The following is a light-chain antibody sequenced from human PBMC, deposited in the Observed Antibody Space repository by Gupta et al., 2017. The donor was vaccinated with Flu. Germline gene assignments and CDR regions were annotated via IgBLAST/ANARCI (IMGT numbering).Light chain of an antibody. CDR2: KDS. Sequence: SYELTQPPSVSVSPGQTARIPCSGDALPHQYAYWYQQKPGQAPLMVIYKDSERPPGIPERFSGSSSGTIVTLTISGVQAEDEADYSCLSADKSGTYVFGTGTKVTVL. V-gene: IGLV3-25*02. J-gene: IGLJ1*01. CDR3: LSADKSGTYV. CDR1: ALPHQY.